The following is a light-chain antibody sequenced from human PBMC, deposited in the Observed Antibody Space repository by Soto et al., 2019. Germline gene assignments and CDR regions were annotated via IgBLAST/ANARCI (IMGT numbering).Light chain of an antibody. V-gene: IGKV3-20*01. J-gene: IGKJ1*01. CDR3: QQYGSSPWT. CDR1: QTVISNY. Sequence: IVLTKSQDTLSLSPGERATLSCRTSQTVISNYLAWCQQRPGQAPRLLIYGASTRAAGSPDRFSGSGSGTDFTLTISRLEPEDFAVYYCQQYGSSPWTFGQGTKGDI. CDR2: GAS.